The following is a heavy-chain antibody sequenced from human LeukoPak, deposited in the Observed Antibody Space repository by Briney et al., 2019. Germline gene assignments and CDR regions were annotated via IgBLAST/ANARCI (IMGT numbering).Heavy chain of an antibody. CDR3: AKVETYYDFWSGYYTGHWFDP. CDR1: GLTFSSYA. CDR2: ISGSGTST. Sequence: GGSLRLSCAASGLTFSSYAMSWVRQAPGKGLEWVSVISGSGTSTYYADSVKGRFTISRDNSKNTLYLQMNSLRAEDTAVYYCAKVETYYDFWSGYYTGHWFDPWGQGTLVTVSS. D-gene: IGHD3-3*01. V-gene: IGHV3-23*01. J-gene: IGHJ5*02.